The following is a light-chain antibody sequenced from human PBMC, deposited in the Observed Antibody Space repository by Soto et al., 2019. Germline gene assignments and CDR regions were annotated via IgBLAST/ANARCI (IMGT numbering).Light chain of an antibody. V-gene: IGKV1-39*01. CDR2: AAS. CDR3: KQPYDTPLT. Sequence: DIQMTQSPSSLSAAVGDRVTITCRASEPISSYLNWYQQRPGTAPKRLIYAASSLHIGVPSKFSGSRSWTDFTLTITCLQTEDFATCACKQPYDTPLTFGQGTKVHI. J-gene: IGKJ1*01. CDR1: EPISSY.